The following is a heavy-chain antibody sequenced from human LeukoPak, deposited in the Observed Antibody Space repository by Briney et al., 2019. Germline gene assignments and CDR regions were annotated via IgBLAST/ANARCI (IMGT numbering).Heavy chain of an antibody. Sequence: SETLSLTCTVSGGSISSSSYYWGWIRQPPGKGLEWIGSIYYSGSTYYNPSLKSRVTISVDTSKNQFSLKLSSVTAADTAVYYCARSSDLWFGELLLDYWGQGTLVTVSS. CDR1: GGSISSSSYY. CDR2: IYYSGST. V-gene: IGHV4-39*07. J-gene: IGHJ4*02. CDR3: ARSSDLWFGELLLDY. D-gene: IGHD3-10*01.